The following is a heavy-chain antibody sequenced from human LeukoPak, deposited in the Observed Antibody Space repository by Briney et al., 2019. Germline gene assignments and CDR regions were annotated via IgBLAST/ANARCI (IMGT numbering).Heavy chain of an antibody. Sequence: SETLSLTCTVSGGSIISNSYYWSWIRQPAGKGLEWIGRIYTSGSTNYNPSLKSRVTMSVDTPKNQFSLKLSSVTAADTAVYYCARDGAPEYSSSLYYYYYMDVWGKGTTVTVSS. CDR2: IYTSGST. CDR3: ARDGAPEYSSSLYYYYYMDV. CDR1: GGSIISNSYY. V-gene: IGHV4-61*02. J-gene: IGHJ6*03. D-gene: IGHD6-6*01.